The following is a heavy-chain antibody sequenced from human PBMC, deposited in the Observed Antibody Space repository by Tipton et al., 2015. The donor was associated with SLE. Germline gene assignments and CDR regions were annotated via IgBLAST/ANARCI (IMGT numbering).Heavy chain of an antibody. CDR3: ARIYSGYDYGNTAFDY. V-gene: IGHV3-20*04. J-gene: IGHJ4*02. CDR2: ITWTGTTT. CDR1: EFSFDDYD. D-gene: IGHD5-12*01. Sequence: SLRLSCAASEFSFDDYDMSWVRQGPGKGLEWVSTITWTGTTTVYADSVKGRFTISRDNAKNSLYLQMNSLRAEDTALYYCARIYSGYDYGNTAFDYWGQGTLATVSS.